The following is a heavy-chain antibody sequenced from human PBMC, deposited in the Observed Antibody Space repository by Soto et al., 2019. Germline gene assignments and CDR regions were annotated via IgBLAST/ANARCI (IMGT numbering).Heavy chain of an antibody. D-gene: IGHD3-16*02. CDR3: AKDVGGLMITFGGVIVYFDY. V-gene: IGHV3-23*01. CDR1: GFTFSSYA. Sequence: GGSLRLSCAASGFTFSSYAMSWVRQAPGKGLEWVSAISGSGGSTYYADSVKGRFTISRDNSKNTLYLQMNSLRAEDTAVYYCAKDVGGLMITFGGVIVYFDYWGQGTLVTVSS. J-gene: IGHJ4*02. CDR2: ISGSGGST.